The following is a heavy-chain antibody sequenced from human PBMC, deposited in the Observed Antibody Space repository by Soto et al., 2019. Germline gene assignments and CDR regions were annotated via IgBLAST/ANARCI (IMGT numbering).Heavy chain of an antibody. CDR1: GFTFSSYG. CDR3: ARDGGPELLFLYYYYGMDV. J-gene: IGHJ6*02. D-gene: IGHD1-26*01. Sequence: SLRLSCAASGFTFSSYGMHWVRQAPGKGLEWVAVIWYDGSNKYYADSVKGRFTISRDNSKNTLYLQMNSLRAEDTAVYYCARDGGPELLFLYYYYGMDVWGQGTTVTVSS. V-gene: IGHV3-33*01. CDR2: IWYDGSNK.